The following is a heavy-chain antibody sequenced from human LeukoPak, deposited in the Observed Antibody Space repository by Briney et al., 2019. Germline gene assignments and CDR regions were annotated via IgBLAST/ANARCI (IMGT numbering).Heavy chain of an antibody. V-gene: IGHV3-30*18. CDR1: GFTFSSYG. D-gene: IGHD3-10*01. J-gene: IGHJ4*02. CDR2: ISYDGSNK. CDR3: AKDMERRGIMVRGVLDY. Sequence: PGGSLXLSCAASGFTFSSYGMHWVRQAPGKGLEWVAVISYDGSNKYYADSVKGRFTISRDNSKNTLYLQMNSLRAEDTAVYYCAKDMERRGIMVRGVLDYWGQGTLVTVSS.